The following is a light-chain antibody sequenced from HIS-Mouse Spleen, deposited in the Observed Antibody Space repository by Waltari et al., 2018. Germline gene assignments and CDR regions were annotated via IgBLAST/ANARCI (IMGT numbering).Light chain of an antibody. CDR2: DVS. CDR1: SSELGGYNF. CDR3: SSYAGSNNLGV. Sequence: QTALTQPPSPSGSLGQSLTISCTGTSSELGGYNFVFWHQPTPGKDSKLLIYDVSKRPSGVPDRFPGSKSRTPASMSVTGLQAQDEADNYCSSYAGSNNLGVFGTGTKVTVL. V-gene: IGLV2-8*01. J-gene: IGLJ1*01.